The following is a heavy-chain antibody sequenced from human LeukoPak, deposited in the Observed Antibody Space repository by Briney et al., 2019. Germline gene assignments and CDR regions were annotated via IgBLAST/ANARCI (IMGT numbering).Heavy chain of an antibody. CDR3: AKARNSDYRFGFDI. CDR1: RFTFSNYA. D-gene: IGHD4-11*01. J-gene: IGHJ3*02. V-gene: IGHV3-23*01. Sequence: GGSLRLSCAVARFTFSNYAMSWVRQAPGKGLEWVSRISGSGGSTYYADSVKGRFTFFGDNSRNTLYLQMSSLRAEDTAVYYCAKARNSDYRFGFDIWGQGTMVTVSS. CDR2: ISGSGGST.